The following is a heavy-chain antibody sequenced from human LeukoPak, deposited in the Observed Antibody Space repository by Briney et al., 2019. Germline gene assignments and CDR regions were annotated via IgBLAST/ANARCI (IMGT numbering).Heavy chain of an antibody. V-gene: IGHV3-7*03. CDR1: GFTFSSYW. J-gene: IGHJ4*02. D-gene: IGHD3-9*01. CDR3: ARDCLRYFDRSISFDY. Sequence: GGSLRLSCAASGFTFSSYWMSWVRQAPGKGLEWVANIKQDGSEKYYVDSVKGRFTISRDNAKNSLYLQMNSLRAEDTAVYYCARDCLRYFDRSISFDYWGQGTLVTVSS. CDR2: IKQDGSEK.